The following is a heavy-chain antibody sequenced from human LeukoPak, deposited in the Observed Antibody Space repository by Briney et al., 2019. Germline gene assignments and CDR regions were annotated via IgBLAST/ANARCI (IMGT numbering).Heavy chain of an antibody. D-gene: IGHD3-22*01. J-gene: IGHJ4*02. V-gene: IGHV3-30*18. CDR3: AKSTYYYDSSGYYYGHLFDY. Sequence: GRSLRLSCAASGFTFSSCGMHWVRQAPGKGLEWEAFISYDGSNKYYADSVKGRFTTSRDNSKNTLYLQMNSLRAEDTAVYYCAKSTYYYDSSGYYYGHLFDYWGQGTLVTVSS. CDR1: GFTFSSCG. CDR2: ISYDGSNK.